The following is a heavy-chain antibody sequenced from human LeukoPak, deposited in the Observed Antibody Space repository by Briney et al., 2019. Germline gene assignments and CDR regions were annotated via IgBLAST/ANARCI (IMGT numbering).Heavy chain of an antibody. CDR3: ASPIRDY. D-gene: IGHD5-24*01. J-gene: IGHJ4*02. V-gene: IGHV4-34*01. CDR2: INHSGST. CDR1: GGSFSGYY. Sequence: NPSETLSLTCAVYGGSFSGYYWSWIRQPPGKGLEWIGEINHSGSTNYNPSLKSRVTISVDTSKNQFSLKLSSVTAADTAVYYCASPIRDYWGQGTLVTVSS.